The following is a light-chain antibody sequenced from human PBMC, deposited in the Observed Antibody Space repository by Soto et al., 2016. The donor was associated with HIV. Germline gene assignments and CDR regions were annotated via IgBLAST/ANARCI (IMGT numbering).Light chain of an antibody. V-gene: IGKV1-NL1*01. J-gene: IGKJ4*01. Sequence: DIQMTQSPSSLSASVGDRVTITCRASQAIYNSLAWYQQKPGKAPKLLLYLASRLQSGVPSRFSGSGSGTDYTLTISSLQPEDFATYYCQQYYSTLALTFGGGTTVEMK. CDR3: QQYYSTLALT. CDR1: QAIYNS. CDR2: LAS.